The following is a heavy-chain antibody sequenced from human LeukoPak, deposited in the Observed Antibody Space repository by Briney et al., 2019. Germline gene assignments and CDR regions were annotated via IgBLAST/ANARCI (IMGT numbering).Heavy chain of an antibody. J-gene: IGHJ4*02. Sequence: SETLSLTCTVSGGSISSYNWSWSRQPPGKGLERIGYIYYSGSTNYNPSLKSRVTISVDTSKNQFSLKLSSVTAADTAVYYCAIHELTRYFASPFDSWGQGTLVTVSS. D-gene: IGHD3-9*01. CDR1: GGSISSYN. CDR3: AIHELTRYFASPFDS. CDR2: IYYSGST. V-gene: IGHV4-59*08.